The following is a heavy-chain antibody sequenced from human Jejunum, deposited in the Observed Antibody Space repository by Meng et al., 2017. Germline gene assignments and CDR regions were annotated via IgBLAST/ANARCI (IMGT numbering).Heavy chain of an antibody. V-gene: IGHV1-46*01. Sequence: ASVKVSCKASGYTFTNYYMHWVRQAPGQGLEWMAIINPSGGSTSYAQKFQGRVTMTRDTSTSTVYMELSSLRSEDTAVYYCARADSRGSISADYFDYWGQGTLVTVSS. CDR1: GYTFTNYY. CDR3: ARADSRGSISADYFDY. CDR2: INPSGGST. J-gene: IGHJ4*02. D-gene: IGHD3-22*01.